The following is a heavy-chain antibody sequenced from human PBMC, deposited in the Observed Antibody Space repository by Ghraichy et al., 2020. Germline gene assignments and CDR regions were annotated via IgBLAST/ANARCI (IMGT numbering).Heavy chain of an antibody. CDR2: IDPKSGVT. CDR3: ASIGTTGT. V-gene: IGHV1-2*02. CDR1: GYTFTGHY. Sequence: ASVKVSCKASGYTFTGHYMQWVRQAAGQGLEWMGWIDPKSGVTSYAQKFQGRVTITRDTSINTAYMELSRLRSDDTAMYYCASIGTTGTWGQGTLVTGSS. J-gene: IGHJ1*01. D-gene: IGHD6-13*01.